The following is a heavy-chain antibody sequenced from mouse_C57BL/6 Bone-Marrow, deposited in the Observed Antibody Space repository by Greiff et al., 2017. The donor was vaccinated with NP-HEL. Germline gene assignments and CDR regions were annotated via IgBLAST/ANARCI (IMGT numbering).Heavy chain of an antibody. Sequence: VQLQQSGAELVRPGASVKLSCTASGFNIKDDYMHWVKQRPEQGLEWIGWIDPENGDTEYASKFQGKATITADTSSNTAYLQLSSLTSEDTAVYYCTTVVGYSNFLWGQGTTLTVSS. J-gene: IGHJ2*01. CDR3: TTVVGYSNFL. V-gene: IGHV14-4*01. CDR2: IDPENGDT. CDR1: GFNIKDDY. D-gene: IGHD2-5*01.